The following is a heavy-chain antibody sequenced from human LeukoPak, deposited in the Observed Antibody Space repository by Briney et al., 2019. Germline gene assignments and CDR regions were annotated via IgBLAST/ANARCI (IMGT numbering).Heavy chain of an antibody. V-gene: IGHV6-1*01. CDR3: ASDWSHRQ. J-gene: IGHJ1*01. CDR1: GDSVSSNSAA. Sequence: PSETLSLICAISGDSVSSNSAAWNWIRQSPSRGLEWLGRTYYRSTWNNDYAESVKSRITINADTSKNQFSLQLKSVTPEDTALYYCASDWSHRQWGQGTLVTVSS. CDR2: TYYRSTWNN.